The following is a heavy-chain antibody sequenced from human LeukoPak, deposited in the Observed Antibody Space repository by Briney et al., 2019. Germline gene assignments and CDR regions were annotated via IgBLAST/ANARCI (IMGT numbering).Heavy chain of an antibody. D-gene: IGHD3-3*01. V-gene: IGHV4-59*01. CDR2: IYYSGST. CDR1: GRSISSYY. J-gene: IGHJ4*02. CDR3: ARLTTIFGVVGAFDY. Sequence: SETLSLTCTVSGRSISSYYWSWIRQPPGKGLEWIGYIYYSGSTNYNPSLKSRVTISVDTSKNQFSLKLSSVTAADTAVYYCARLTTIFGVVGAFDYWGQGTLVTVSS.